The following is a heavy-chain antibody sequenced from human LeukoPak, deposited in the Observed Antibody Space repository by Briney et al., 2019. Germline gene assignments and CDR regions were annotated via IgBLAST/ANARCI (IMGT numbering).Heavy chain of an antibody. Sequence: ASVKVSCKTSGYSFTDYAITWVRQVRGQGLQWVGWISASNGNTDYAQSFRGRATMTRDTSISTAYMELSRLRSDDTAVYYCARDLSLDYFDYWGQGTLVTVSS. J-gene: IGHJ4*02. D-gene: IGHD2/OR15-2a*01. CDR2: ISASNGNT. V-gene: IGHV1-18*01. CDR1: GYSFTDYA. CDR3: ARDLSLDYFDY.